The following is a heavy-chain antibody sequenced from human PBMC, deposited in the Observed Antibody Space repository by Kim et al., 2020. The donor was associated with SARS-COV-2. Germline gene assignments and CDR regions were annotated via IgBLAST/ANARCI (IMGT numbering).Heavy chain of an antibody. CDR3: ARDLEIGTTGTGAYYFDY. V-gene: IGHV3-11*05. J-gene: IGHJ4*02. D-gene: IGHD1-1*01. CDR2: ISSSSGYI. Sequence: GGSLRLSCEASGFTFSDYYMSWIRQAPGKGLEWVSYISSSSGYINYADSVKGRFTISRDNAKNSLYLQMNSLRAEDTAVYYCARDLEIGTTGTGAYYFDYWGQGTLGTVSS. CDR1: GFTFSDYY.